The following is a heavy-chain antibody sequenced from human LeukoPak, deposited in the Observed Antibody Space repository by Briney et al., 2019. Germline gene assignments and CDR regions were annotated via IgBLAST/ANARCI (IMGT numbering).Heavy chain of an antibody. CDR1: GGTFSSYA. CDR3: AGPHAGDYDFWSGFT. CDR2: IIPIFGTA. D-gene: IGHD3-3*01. J-gene: IGHJ5*02. V-gene: IGHV1-69*05. Sequence: SVKVSCKASGGTFSSYAISWVRQAPGQGLEWMGGIIPIFGTANYAQKFQGRVTITTDESTSTAYMELSSLRSEDTAVYYCAGPHAGDYDFWSGFTWGQGTLVTVSS.